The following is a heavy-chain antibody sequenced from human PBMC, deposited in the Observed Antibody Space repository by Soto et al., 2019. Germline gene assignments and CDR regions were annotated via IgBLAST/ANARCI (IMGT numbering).Heavy chain of an antibody. CDR2: IRSKAYGGTT. CDR1: GFTFGDYA. J-gene: IGHJ4*02. D-gene: IGHD6-19*01. Sequence: GGSLRLSCTASGFTFGDYAMSWSRQAPGKGLEWVGFIRSKAYGGTTEYAASVKGRFTISRDDSKSIAYLQMNSLKTEDTAVYYCTSDQDIAVAESFIYWGQGTLVTVSS. CDR3: TSDQDIAVAESFIY. V-gene: IGHV3-49*03.